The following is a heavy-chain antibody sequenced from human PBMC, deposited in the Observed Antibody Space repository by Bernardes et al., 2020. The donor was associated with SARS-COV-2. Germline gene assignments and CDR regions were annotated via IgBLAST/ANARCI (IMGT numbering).Heavy chain of an antibody. CDR1: GGSFSGYY. CDR2: INHSGST. Sequence: SETLSLTRAVYGGSFSGYYWSWIRQPPGKGLEWIGEINHSGSTNYNPSLKSRVTISVDTSKNQFSLKLSSVTAADTAVYYCARGWGYSSSWYGTFDYWGQGTLVTVSS. V-gene: IGHV4-34*01. CDR3: ARGWGYSSSWYGTFDY. D-gene: IGHD6-13*01. J-gene: IGHJ4*02.